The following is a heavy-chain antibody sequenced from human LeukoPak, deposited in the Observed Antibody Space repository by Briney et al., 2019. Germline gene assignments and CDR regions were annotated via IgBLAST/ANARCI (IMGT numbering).Heavy chain of an antibody. CDR3: AREREVYDYVWGSYRYFDY. CDR1: GGSISSYY. CDR2: IYYSGST. D-gene: IGHD3-16*02. V-gene: IGHV4-59*01. Sequence: SETLSLTCTVSGGSISSYYWSWIRQPPGKGLEWIGYIYYSGSTNYNPSLKSRVTISVDTFKNQFSLELSSVTAADTAVYYCAREREVYDYVWGSYRYFDYWGQGTLVTVSS. J-gene: IGHJ4*02.